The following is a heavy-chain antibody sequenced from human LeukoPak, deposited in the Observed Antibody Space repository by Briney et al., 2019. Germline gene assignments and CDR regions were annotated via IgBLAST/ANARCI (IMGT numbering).Heavy chain of an antibody. CDR3: ARGSAAGVAGTGENFDY. CDR2: TWYDGSNK. Sequence: GGSLRLSCAASGFTFSSYGVHWVRQAPGKGLEWVAVTWYDGSNKYYADSVKGRFTISRDNSKNTLYLQMNSLRAEDTAVYYWARGSAAGVAGTGENFDYCGQGDLVTVSS. CDR1: GFTFSSYG. J-gene: IGHJ4*02. D-gene: IGHD6-19*01. V-gene: IGHV3-33*01.